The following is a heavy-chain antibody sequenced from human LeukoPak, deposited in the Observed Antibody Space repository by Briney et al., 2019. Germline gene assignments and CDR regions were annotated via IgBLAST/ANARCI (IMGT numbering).Heavy chain of an antibody. V-gene: IGHV3-13*05. CDR3: ARDVQSADSSGWYVNYHYYYGMDV. J-gene: IGHJ6*04. CDR1: GFTFSSYD. Sequence: GGSLRLSCAASGFTFSSYDMHWVRQATGKGLEWVSAIGTAGNPYYPGSVKGRFTISRENAKNSLYLQMNSLRAEDTAVYYCARDVQSADSSGWYVNYHYYYGMDVWGKGTTVTVSS. D-gene: IGHD6-19*01. CDR2: IGTAGNP.